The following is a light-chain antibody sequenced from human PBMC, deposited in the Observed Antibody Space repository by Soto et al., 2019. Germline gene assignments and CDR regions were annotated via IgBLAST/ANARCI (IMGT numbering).Light chain of an antibody. Sequence: QSVLTQPPSVSGAPGQRVTISCTGSSSNIGAGYDVHWYQQLPGTAPKLLIYGNTNRPSGVPDRFSGSKSGTSASLATTGLQAEDEADYYCQSHDTSLSGDVFGTGTKLTVL. CDR2: GNT. V-gene: IGLV1-40*01. CDR1: SSNIGAGYD. J-gene: IGLJ1*01. CDR3: QSHDTSLSGDV.